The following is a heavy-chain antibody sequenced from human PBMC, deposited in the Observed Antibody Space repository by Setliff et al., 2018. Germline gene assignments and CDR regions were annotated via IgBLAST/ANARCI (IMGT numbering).Heavy chain of an antibody. Sequence: GGSLRLSCEASGFTFSSYGMHWVRQAPGKGLEWVAFTRHDGSNKYYSDAVRGRFTISRDNSKNKLYLQMNSLSAEDTAVYYCAKDIGYASGWYEGGPVDYWGQGTLVTVSS. D-gene: IGHD6-19*01. J-gene: IGHJ4*02. CDR2: TRHDGSNK. CDR1: GFTFSSYG. CDR3: AKDIGYASGWYEGGPVDY. V-gene: IGHV3-30*02.